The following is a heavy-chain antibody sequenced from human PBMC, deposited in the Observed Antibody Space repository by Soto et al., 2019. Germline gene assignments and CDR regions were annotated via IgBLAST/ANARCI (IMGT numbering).Heavy chain of an antibody. V-gene: IGHV3-66*01. CDR1: GFTVSSNY. J-gene: IGHJ2*01. CDR2: IYSGGST. Sequence: EVQLVESGGGLVQPGGSLRLSCAASGFTVSSNYMSWVRQAPGKGLEWVSVIYSGGSTYYAGSVKGRFTISRDNSKNTLYLHMNSLRAEDTAVYYCARDARWGTVVVPAAAYWYFDLWGRGTLVTVSS. D-gene: IGHD2-2*01. CDR3: ARDARWGTVVVPAAAYWYFDL.